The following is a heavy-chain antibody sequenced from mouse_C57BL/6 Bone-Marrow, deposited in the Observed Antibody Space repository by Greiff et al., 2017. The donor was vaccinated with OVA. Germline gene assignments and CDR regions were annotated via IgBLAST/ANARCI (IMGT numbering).Heavy chain of an antibody. CDR3: ARHYGDGAMDY. J-gene: IGHJ4*01. CDR2: ISSGSSTI. CDR1: GFTFSDYG. V-gene: IGHV5-17*01. D-gene: IGHD1-1*01. Sequence: EVHLVESGGGLVKPGGSLKLSCAASGFTFSDYGMHWVRQAPEKGLEWVAYISSGSSTIYYADTVKGRFTISRDNAKNTLFLQMTSLRSEDTAMYYCARHYGDGAMDYWGQGTSVTVSS.